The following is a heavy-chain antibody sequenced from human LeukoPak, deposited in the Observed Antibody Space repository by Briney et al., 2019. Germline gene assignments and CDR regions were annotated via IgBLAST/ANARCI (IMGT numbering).Heavy chain of an antibody. V-gene: IGHV4-38-2*02. D-gene: IGHD1-26*01. CDR1: GYSITSGYY. J-gene: IGHJ4*02. Sequence: SETLSLTCTVSGYSITSGYYWGWIRQPPGRGLEWIGSIYHSGSTYYNPSLKSRVTISVDTSKNQFSLKLSSVTAADTAAYYCARARSGMGVFDYWGQGTLVSVPS. CDR3: ARARSGMGVFDY. CDR2: IYHSGST.